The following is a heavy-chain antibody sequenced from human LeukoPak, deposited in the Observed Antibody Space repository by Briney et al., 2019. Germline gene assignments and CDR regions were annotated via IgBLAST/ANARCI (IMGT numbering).Heavy chain of an antibody. CDR3: ARGACIIGRCFSLYYYGIDI. Sequence: SQTLSLTCDISGDSVSRNSSASNWIRQSPSRGLEWLGRTYYRSTWYNDYAVSVKSRISIRPDTSKNHHSLRSNSVSPGDTAVYYCARGACIIGRCFSLYYYGIDIWGPGTTVSVSS. CDR1: GDSVSRNSSA. V-gene: IGHV6-1*01. CDR2: TYYRSTWYN. J-gene: IGHJ6*02. D-gene: IGHD2-15*01.